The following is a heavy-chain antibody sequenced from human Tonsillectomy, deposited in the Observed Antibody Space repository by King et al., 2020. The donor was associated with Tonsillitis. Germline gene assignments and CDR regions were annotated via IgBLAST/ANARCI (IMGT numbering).Heavy chain of an antibody. Sequence: VQLQESGPGLVKPSETLSLTCTVSGVSISGNYWSWIRQPPGRGLEWIGYIFYSGSTNYNPSLRSRVTISVDTSKNRLSLKLSSVTAADTAVYYCARRAPYYYHMDVWGKGTTVTVS. V-gene: IGHV4-59*08. CDR1: GVSISGNY. CDR2: IFYSGST. J-gene: IGHJ6*03. CDR3: ARRAPYYYHMDV.